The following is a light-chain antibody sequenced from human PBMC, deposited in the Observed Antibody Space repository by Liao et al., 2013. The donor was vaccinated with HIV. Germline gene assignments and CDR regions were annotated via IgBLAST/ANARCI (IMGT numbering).Light chain of an antibody. Sequence: SYELTQPPSVSVSPGQTASITCSGDKLGDKYASWYQQKPGQSPVLVIYQHSKRPSGIPERFSGSNSGNTATLTISGTQAMDEADYYCQAWDSSTPVVFGGGTKLTVL. CDR3: QAWDSSTPVV. CDR2: QHS. V-gene: IGLV3-1*01. J-gene: IGLJ2*01. CDR1: KLGDKY.